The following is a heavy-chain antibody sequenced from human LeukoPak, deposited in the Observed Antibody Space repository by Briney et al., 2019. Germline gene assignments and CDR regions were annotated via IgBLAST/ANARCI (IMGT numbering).Heavy chain of an antibody. CDR2: ITTSSGYV. CDR1: GFTFTTYT. V-gene: IGHV3-21*01. D-gene: IGHD4-23*01. J-gene: IGHJ3*02. CDR3: ARGNAGGNDAFDI. Sequence: GGSLRLSCAASGFTFTTYTLNCVRQAPGKGLEWVSAITTSSGYVYQADSLRGRFTISRDNAKNSLYLQMNSLRVEDTAVYYCARGNAGGNDAFDIWGQGTMVTVSS.